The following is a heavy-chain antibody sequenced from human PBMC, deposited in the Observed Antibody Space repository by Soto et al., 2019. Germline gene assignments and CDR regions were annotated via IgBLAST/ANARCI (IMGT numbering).Heavy chain of an antibody. CDR3: ARAGPTIFGVVVPNWFDP. V-gene: IGHV1-2*04. J-gene: IGHJ5*02. CDR2: INPNSGGT. CDR1: GYTFTGYY. Sequence: QVQLVQSGAEVKKPGASVKVSCKASGYTFTGYYMHWVRQAPGHGLEWMGWINPNSGGTNYAQKFQGWVTMTRDTSISTAYMELSRLRSDDTAVYYCARAGPTIFGVVVPNWFDPWGQGTLVTVSS. D-gene: IGHD3-3*01.